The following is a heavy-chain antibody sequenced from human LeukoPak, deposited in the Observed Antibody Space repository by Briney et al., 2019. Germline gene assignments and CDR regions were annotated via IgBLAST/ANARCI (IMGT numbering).Heavy chain of an antibody. Sequence: PGGSLRLSCAASGFTFSDYYMSWIRQAPGKGLEWVSYISSSGSTIYYADSVKGRFTISRDNAKNSLYLQMNSLRAEDTAVYYCARDLSDCSGGSCYIHGDYYYYMDVWGKGTTVTVSS. CDR2: ISSSGSTI. J-gene: IGHJ6*03. D-gene: IGHD2-15*01. CDR1: GFTFSDYY. V-gene: IGHV3-11*04. CDR3: ARDLSDCSGGSCYIHGDYYYYMDV.